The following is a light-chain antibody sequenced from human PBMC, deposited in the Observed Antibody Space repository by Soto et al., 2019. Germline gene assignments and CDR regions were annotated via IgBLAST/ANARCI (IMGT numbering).Light chain of an antibody. CDR3: QQYNNWPPFT. CDR1: QSVSSSY. Sequence: EIVLTQSPGTLSLSPEAIATLSCWASQSVSSSYLAWYQQKPGQAPRLLIYGASSRATGIPDRFSGSGSGTDFTLTISRLEREDFAVYYCQQYNNWPPFTFGPGTKVDI. CDR2: GAS. J-gene: IGKJ3*01. V-gene: IGKV3-20*01.